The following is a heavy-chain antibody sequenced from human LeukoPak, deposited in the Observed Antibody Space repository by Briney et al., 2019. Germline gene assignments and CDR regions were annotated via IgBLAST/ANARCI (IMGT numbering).Heavy chain of an antibody. CDR2: ISSSSTHI. Sequence: NPGGSLRLSCAASGFPFRSYSMNWVRQAPGKGLEWVSSISSSSTHIYYADSVKGRFTISRDNAKNSLYLQMNSLRVEDTAVYYCARAEGSGSSFDYWGQGTLVTASS. D-gene: IGHD3-10*01. V-gene: IGHV3-21*01. CDR3: ARAEGSGSSFDY. J-gene: IGHJ4*02. CDR1: GFPFRSYS.